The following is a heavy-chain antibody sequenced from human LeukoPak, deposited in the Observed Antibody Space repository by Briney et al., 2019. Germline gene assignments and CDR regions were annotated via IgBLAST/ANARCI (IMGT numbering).Heavy chain of an antibody. J-gene: IGHJ6*03. V-gene: IGHV4-4*07. CDR1: GVTISSYY. D-gene: IGHD2-2*01. Sequence: SVTLSLTCTVSGVTISSYYWSWLRQAPGKGLEWIGRIYTSGSNYYNPSLKSRVTISVDTSKNQFSLKLSSMTDADTAVYYCGGEIVVGPAVILSSNCYMDVCGKGKTVTVSS. CDR3: GGEIVVGPAVILSSNCYMDV. CDR2: IYTSGSN.